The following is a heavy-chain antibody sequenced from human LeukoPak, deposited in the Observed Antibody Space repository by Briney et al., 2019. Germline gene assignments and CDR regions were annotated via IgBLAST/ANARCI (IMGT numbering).Heavy chain of an antibody. CDR1: GTSISSGGYY. CDR2: ICHTGST. Sequence: SQTLSLTCTVSGTSISSGGYYWSWIRQHPGKGLECIAYICHTGSTYYNPSLKSRVIISVDTSQNQFSLTLSSVTAADTAAYYCARVIGPGSSIDYWGQGTQVTVSS. J-gene: IGHJ4*02. V-gene: IGHV4-31*03. CDR3: ARVIGPGSSIDY. D-gene: IGHD3-10*01.